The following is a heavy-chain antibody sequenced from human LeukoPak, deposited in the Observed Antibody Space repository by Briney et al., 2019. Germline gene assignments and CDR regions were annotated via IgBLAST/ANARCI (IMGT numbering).Heavy chain of an antibody. Sequence: ASVKVACKPSGGTFSSYAISWVRQAPGQGLEWMGGIIPIFGTANYAQKFQGRVTITADESTSTAYMELSSLRSEDTAVYYCARESSISMVRGVIGYWGQGTLVTVSS. D-gene: IGHD3-10*01. CDR3: ARESSISMVRGVIGY. J-gene: IGHJ4*02. CDR2: IIPIFGTA. V-gene: IGHV1-69*13. CDR1: GGTFSSYA.